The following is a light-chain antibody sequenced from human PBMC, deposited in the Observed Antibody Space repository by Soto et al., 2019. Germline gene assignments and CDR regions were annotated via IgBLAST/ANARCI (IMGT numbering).Light chain of an antibody. CDR2: YDD. CDR1: SSNIGNNA. Sequence: QSVLTQPPSVSEAPRQRVTISCSVSSSNIGNNAVNWYQQLPGKAPKLLIYYDDLLPSGVSDRFSGSKSGTSASLAISGLQSEDEADYYCAAWDDSLNGVVFGGGTKVTVL. J-gene: IGLJ2*01. V-gene: IGLV1-36*01. CDR3: AAWDDSLNGVV.